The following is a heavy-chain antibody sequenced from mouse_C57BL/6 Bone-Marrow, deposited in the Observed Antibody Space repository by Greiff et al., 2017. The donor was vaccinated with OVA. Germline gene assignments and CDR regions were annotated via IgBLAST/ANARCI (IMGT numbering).Heavy chain of an antibody. Sequence: VQLQQPGAELVMPGASVKLSCKASGYTFTSYWMHWVKQRPGQGLEWIGEIDPSDSYTNYNQKFKGKSTLTVDKSSSTAYMQLSSLTSEDSAVYYCARPDYYDYEYYLDYWGQGTTLTVSS. V-gene: IGHV1-69*01. CDR3: ARPDYYDYEYYLDY. D-gene: IGHD2-4*01. CDR2: IDPSDSYT. CDR1: GYTFTSYW. J-gene: IGHJ2*01.